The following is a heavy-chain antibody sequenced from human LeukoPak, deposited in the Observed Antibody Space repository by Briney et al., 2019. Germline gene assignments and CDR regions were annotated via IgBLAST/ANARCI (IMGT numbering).Heavy chain of an antibody. J-gene: IGHJ4*02. Sequence: PSETLSPTCAVYGGSFSGYYWSWIRQPPGKGLEWIGEINHSGSTNYNPSLKSRVTISVDTSKNQFSLKLSSVTAADTAVYYCARGRGYSSGWYFDYWGQGTLVTVSS. CDR3: ARGRGYSSGWYFDY. D-gene: IGHD6-19*01. V-gene: IGHV4-34*01. CDR1: GGSFSGYY. CDR2: INHSGST.